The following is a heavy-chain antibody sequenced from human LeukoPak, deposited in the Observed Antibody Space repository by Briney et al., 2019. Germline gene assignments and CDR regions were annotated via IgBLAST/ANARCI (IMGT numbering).Heavy chain of an antibody. D-gene: IGHD1-26*01. Sequence: GGSLRLSCVASGFTFSRYWMSCVRQAPGKGLEWVANIKEDGNEKYYVDSVKGRFTISRDNAKNSLYLQMNSLRAEDTAVYYCARIGWETAGFAFDIWGQGTMVTVSS. CDR1: GFTFSRYW. J-gene: IGHJ3*02. CDR3: ARIGWETAGFAFDI. CDR2: IKEDGNEK. V-gene: IGHV3-7*01.